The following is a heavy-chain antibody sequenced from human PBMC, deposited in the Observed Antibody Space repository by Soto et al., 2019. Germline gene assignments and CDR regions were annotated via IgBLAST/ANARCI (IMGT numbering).Heavy chain of an antibody. D-gene: IGHD6-19*01. CDR2: ISGSGGTT. Sequence: PGGSLRLSCAASGFTFSSYAMSWVRQAPGKGLEWVSAISGSGGTTYYADSVKGRFTISRDNSKNTLYLQMNSLRAEDTAVYYCAKDWSSGWKRTYNWFDPWGQGTLVTVSS. CDR1: GFTFSSYA. CDR3: AKDWSSGWKRTYNWFDP. V-gene: IGHV3-23*01. J-gene: IGHJ5*02.